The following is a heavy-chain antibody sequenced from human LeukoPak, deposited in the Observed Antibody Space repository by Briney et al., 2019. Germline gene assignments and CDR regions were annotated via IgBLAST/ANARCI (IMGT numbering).Heavy chain of an antibody. Sequence: GGSLRLSCAASGFPFSSHWMSWVRQAPGKGLEWVANINQGGSEKYYVDSVKGRFSISRDNAKNSLYLQMNSLRAEDTAVYYCARSNREFASGSGDYWGQGTLVTVSS. CDR2: INQGGSEK. CDR3: ARSNREFASGSGDY. V-gene: IGHV3-7*05. CDR1: GFPFSSHW. J-gene: IGHJ4*02. D-gene: IGHD3-10*01.